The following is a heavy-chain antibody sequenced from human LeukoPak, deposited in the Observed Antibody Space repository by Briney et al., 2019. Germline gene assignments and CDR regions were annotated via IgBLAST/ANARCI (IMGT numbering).Heavy chain of an antibody. CDR1: GGSISSSSYY. CDR2: IYYSGST. V-gene: IGHV4-39*01. J-gene: IGHJ4*02. CDR3: ARSRQLAGFHY. Sequence: SETLSLTCTVSGGSISSSSYYWGWIRQPPGKGLEWIGSIYYSGSTYYNQSLKSRVTISVDTSKNQFSLKLSSVTAADTAVYYCARSRQLAGFHYWGQGTLVTVSS. D-gene: IGHD6-13*01.